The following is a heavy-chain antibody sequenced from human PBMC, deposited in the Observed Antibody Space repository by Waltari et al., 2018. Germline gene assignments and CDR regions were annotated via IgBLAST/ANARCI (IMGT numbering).Heavy chain of an antibody. J-gene: IGHJ4*02. V-gene: IGHV3-23*03. CDR1: GFSFSSYA. CDR2: IYSGGST. Sequence: EVQLLESGGGLVQPGGSLRLSCAASGFSFSSYAMSWVRQAPGKGLEWVAGIYSGGSTYYADSMKGRLTISRDNSKNTLYLQMNSLRAEDTAVYYCAKDRMRSGSYGSDFDYWGQGPLVTVSS. D-gene: IGHD1-26*01. CDR3: AKDRMRSGSYGSDFDY.